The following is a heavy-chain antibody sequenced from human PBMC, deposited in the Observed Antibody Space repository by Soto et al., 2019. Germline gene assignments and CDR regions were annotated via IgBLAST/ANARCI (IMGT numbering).Heavy chain of an antibody. Sequence: KPSETLSLTCTVSGGTISSGDYYWSWIRQAPGRDLEWVAYIHYSGGTSYNPSLMSRLTISLDTSKNQFSLKLSSVTAADSAVYYCAGEKIPGTASGPFDIWGQGTTVTVSS. CDR3: AGEKIPGTASGPFDI. CDR2: IHYSGGT. J-gene: IGHJ3*02. CDR1: GGTISSGDYY. V-gene: IGHV4-30-4*01. D-gene: IGHD1-20*01.